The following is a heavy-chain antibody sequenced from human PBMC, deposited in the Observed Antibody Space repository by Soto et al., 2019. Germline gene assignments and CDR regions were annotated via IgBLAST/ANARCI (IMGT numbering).Heavy chain of an antibody. V-gene: IGHV1-69*01. J-gene: IGHJ6*02. CDR2: IIPIFGTA. Sequence: QVQLVQSGAEVKKPGSSVKVSCKASGGTFSSYAISWVRQAPGQWLEWMGGIIPIFGTANYAQKCQGRVTITADESTSTAYRELSSRRSEDTAVYYCERDPREVVVAAFYYYYGMDVWGQGTTVTVSS. D-gene: IGHD2-15*01. CDR3: ERDPREVVVAAFYYYYGMDV. CDR1: GGTFSSYA.